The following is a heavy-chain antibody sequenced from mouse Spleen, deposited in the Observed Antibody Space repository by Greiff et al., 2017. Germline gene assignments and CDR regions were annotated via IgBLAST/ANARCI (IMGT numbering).Heavy chain of an antibody. Sequence: EVQRVESGPGLVKPSQSLSLTCTVTGYSITSDYAWYWIRQFPGNKLEWMGYISYSGSTSYNPSLKSRISITRDTSKNQFFLQLNSVTTEDTATYYCARDDGFSMDYWGQGTSVTVSS. J-gene: IGHJ4*01. CDR2: ISYSGST. D-gene: IGHD2-3*01. CDR3: ARDDGFSMDY. V-gene: IGHV3-2*02. CDR1: GYSITSDYA.